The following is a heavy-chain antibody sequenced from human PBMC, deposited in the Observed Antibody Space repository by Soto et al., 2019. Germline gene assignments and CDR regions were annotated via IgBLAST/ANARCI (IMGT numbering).Heavy chain of an antibody. CDR1: GFTFSSYA. CDR2: ISGSGGST. D-gene: IGHD3-22*01. V-gene: IGHV3-23*01. Sequence: EVQLLESGGGLVQPGGSLRLSCAASGFTFSSYAMSWVRQAPGKGLEWVSAISGSGGSTYYADSVKGRFTISRDNSKNTLYPKMTSLRAEDTAVYYCAKPLYYYDSSGYQWGQGTLVTVSS. CDR3: AKPLYYYDSSGYQ. J-gene: IGHJ4*02.